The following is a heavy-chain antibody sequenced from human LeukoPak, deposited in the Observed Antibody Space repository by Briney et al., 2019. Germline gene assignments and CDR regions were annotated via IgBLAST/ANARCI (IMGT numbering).Heavy chain of an antibody. CDR1: GFSFSNHY. D-gene: IGHD6-19*01. Sequence: GGSLRLSCAASGFSFSNHYMRWIRQAPGKGLEGVANINEDGSNKWHLGSVKGRFTVSRGNARNALYLQMNSLRVEDTAVYYCTRVIVAVPGYFDYFDFWGQGALVTVSS. J-gene: IGHJ4*02. CDR2: INEDGSNK. CDR3: TRVIVAVPGYFDYFDF. V-gene: IGHV3-7*01.